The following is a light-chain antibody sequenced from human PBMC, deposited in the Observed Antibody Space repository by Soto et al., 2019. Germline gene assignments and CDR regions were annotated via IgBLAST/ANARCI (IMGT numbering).Light chain of an antibody. V-gene: IGLV2-8*01. CDR3: TSYVGSDIWV. Sequence: QSALTQPPSASGSPGQSVTISCTGTSSDVGAYKYVSWYQQYPGKAPKLMIYEVSKRPSGVPARFSGSKSGNTASLTVSGLQAEDEGDYYCTSYVGSDIWVFGGGTKLTVL. J-gene: IGLJ3*02. CDR2: EVS. CDR1: SSDVGAYKY.